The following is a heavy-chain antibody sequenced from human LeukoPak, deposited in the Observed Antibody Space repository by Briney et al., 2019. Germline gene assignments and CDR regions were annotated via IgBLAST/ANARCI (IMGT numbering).Heavy chain of an antibody. CDR2: FDPEDGET. CDR3: AREDHSSSWYVPHQIGDY. J-gene: IGHJ4*02. V-gene: IGHV1-24*01. D-gene: IGHD6-13*01. CDR1: GYTLTELS. Sequence: ASVKVSCKVSGYTLTELSMHWVRQAPGKGLEWMGGFDPEDGETIYAQKFQGRVTMTEDTSTDTAYMELSSLRSEDTAVYYCAREDHSSSWYVPHQIGDYWGQGTLVTVSS.